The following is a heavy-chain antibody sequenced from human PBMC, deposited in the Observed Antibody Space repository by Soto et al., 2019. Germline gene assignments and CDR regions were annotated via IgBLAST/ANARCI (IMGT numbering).Heavy chain of an antibody. Sequence: PGASLIPAFKNSGFTFGDFAKSGLRQDPGKVLEWVGFIRSKAYCGTTEYAASVKGRFTISRDDSKSIAYLQMNSLKTEDTAVYYCTRGPAYCSGGSCYTPSFDYWGQGT. CDR3: TRGPAYCSGGSCYTPSFDY. D-gene: IGHD2-15*01. CDR2: IRSKAYCGTT. J-gene: IGHJ4*02. V-gene: IGHV3-49*03. CDR1: GFTFGDFA.